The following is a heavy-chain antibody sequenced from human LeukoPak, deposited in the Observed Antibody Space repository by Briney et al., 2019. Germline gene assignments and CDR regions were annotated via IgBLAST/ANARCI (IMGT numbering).Heavy chain of an antibody. CDR2: IIPILGIA. D-gene: IGHD1-26*01. CDR1: GYTFTSYG. CDR3: ARDPGDWEPQDY. Sequence: SVKVSCKASGYTFTSYGISWVRQAPGQGLEWMGRIIPILGIANYAQKFQGRVTITADKSTSTAYMELSSLRSEDTAVYYCARDPGDWEPQDYWGQGTLVTVSS. V-gene: IGHV1-69*04. J-gene: IGHJ4*02.